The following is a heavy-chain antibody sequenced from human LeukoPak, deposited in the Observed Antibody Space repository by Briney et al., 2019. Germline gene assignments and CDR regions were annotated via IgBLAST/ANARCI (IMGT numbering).Heavy chain of an antibody. J-gene: IGHJ4*02. V-gene: IGHV3-30*18. CDR2: ISYDGSNK. CDR3: AKDRGYCSGGSCLYFDY. CDR1: GFTFSSYG. Sequence: GGSLRLSCAASGFTFSSYGMHWVRQAPGKGLEWVAVISYDGSNKYYADSVKGRFTISRDNSKNTLYLQMNSLRAEDTAVYYCAKDRGYCSGGSCLYFDYWGQGTLVTVSS. D-gene: IGHD2-15*01.